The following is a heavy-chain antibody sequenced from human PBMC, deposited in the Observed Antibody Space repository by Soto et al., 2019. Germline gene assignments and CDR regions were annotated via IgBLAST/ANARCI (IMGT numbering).Heavy chain of an antibody. J-gene: IGHJ6*02. CDR2: IIPIFATT. D-gene: IGHD2-2*01. CDR3: ARHDCVSSSCYYYYYYAMDV. Sequence: GASVKVSCKASGGTFSSYAISWVRQAPGQGLEWMGGIIPIFATTNYAQRFQGRVTITAAESTSTAYMELSSLRSEDTAVYYCARHDCVSSSCYYYYYYAMDVWGQGTTVTVSS. CDR1: GGTFSSYA. V-gene: IGHV1-69*13.